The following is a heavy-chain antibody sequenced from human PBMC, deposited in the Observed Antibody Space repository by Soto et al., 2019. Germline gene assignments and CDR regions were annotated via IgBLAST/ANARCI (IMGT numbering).Heavy chain of an antibody. CDR3: ARDSRIAARTLVY. D-gene: IGHD6-6*01. CDR2: ISYDGSNK. Sequence: QVQLVESGGSGVQPGRSLRLSCAASGFTFSSYAMHWVRQAPGKGLEWVAVISYDGSNKYYADSVKGRFTISRDNSKNTLDLQMNSLRAEDTAVYYCARDSRIAARTLVYWGQGTLVTVSS. V-gene: IGHV3-30-3*01. CDR1: GFTFSSYA. J-gene: IGHJ4*02.